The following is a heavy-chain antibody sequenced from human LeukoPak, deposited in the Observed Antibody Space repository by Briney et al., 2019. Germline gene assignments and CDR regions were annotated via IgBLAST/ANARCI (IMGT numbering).Heavy chain of an antibody. Sequence: ASVKVSCKASGYTFTSYDINWVRQATGQGLEWMGWMNPNSGNTSYAQKFQGRVTMTRDTSTSTVYMELSSLRSEDTAVYYCARVAETLAAAGTDYWGQGTLVTVSS. CDR3: ARVAETLAAAGTDY. V-gene: IGHV1-8*02. CDR2: MNPNSGNT. J-gene: IGHJ4*02. CDR1: GYTFTSYD. D-gene: IGHD6-13*01.